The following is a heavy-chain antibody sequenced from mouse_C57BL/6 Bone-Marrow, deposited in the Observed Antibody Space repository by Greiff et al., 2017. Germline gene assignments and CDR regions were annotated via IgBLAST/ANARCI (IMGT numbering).Heavy chain of an antibody. J-gene: IGHJ2*01. CDR2: INPNNGGT. CDR1: GYTFTDYY. CDR3: ARSELGVDY. Sequence: VQLQQSGPELVKPGASVKISCKASGYTFTDYYMNWVKQSHGKSLEWIGDINPNNGGTSYNQKFKGKATLTVDKSSSTAYMELRSLTSEDSAVYYCARSELGVDYWGQGTTLTVSS. V-gene: IGHV1-26*01.